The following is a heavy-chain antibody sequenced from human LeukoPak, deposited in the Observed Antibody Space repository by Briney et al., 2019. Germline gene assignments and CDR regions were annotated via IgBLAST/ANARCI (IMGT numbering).Heavy chain of an antibody. CDR3: ARDRSIAGGYSDY. V-gene: IGHV4-59*01. CDR2: IYYSGST. Sequence: SETLSLTCTVSGGSISSYYWSWIRQPPGKGLEWIGYIYYSGSTNYNPALKSRVTISVDTSKNQCSFKLSSVTPAATAVYYCARDRSIAGGYSDYWGPGNLVTVSS. J-gene: IGHJ4*02. CDR1: GGSISSYY. D-gene: IGHD6-6*01.